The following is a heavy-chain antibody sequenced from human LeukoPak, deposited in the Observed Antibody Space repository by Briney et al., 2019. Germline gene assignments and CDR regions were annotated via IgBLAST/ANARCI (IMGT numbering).Heavy chain of an antibody. CDR1: GFTFSNPW. J-gene: IGHJ4*02. D-gene: IGHD6-13*01. CDR3: TTEQLFHFDY. CDR2: IKNKADGGTT. V-gene: IGHV3-15*01. Sequence: GGSLRLSCAGSGFTFSNPWMSWVRQAPGKGLEWVGRIKNKADGGTTDYAAPVKGRFTISRDDSKNTLFLQMNSLKIEDTAVYYCTTEQLFHFDYWGQGTLVTVSS.